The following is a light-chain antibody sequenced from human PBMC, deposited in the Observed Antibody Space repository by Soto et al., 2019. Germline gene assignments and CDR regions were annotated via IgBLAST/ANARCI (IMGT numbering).Light chain of an antibody. J-gene: IGLJ1*01. CDR2: EVN. Sequence: QSVLTQPPSASGSPGQAVAISCPGTSSDVGGYNYVSWYHLQPGTAPNPMIYEVNMRPSGVPDRFSGSAPGNPASLTGSGLRAEDEADYYSSSYSGINNYDFGSGSKVTVL. CDR1: SSDVGGYNY. CDR3: SSYSGINNYD. V-gene: IGLV2-8*01.